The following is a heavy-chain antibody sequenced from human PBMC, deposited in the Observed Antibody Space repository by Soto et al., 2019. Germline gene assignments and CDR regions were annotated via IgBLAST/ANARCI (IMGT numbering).Heavy chain of an antibody. CDR2: ISYDGSYL. D-gene: IGHD2-15*01. CDR1: GFIFSIYG. Sequence: GGSLRLSCSASGFIFSIYGMHWVRQAPGKGLEWVAVISYDGSYLYYADSVKGRFTISRDNSQNTLYLEMNSLRVEDTAVYSCAKDVATYGSNYYYGMDVWGQGTTVTVSS. V-gene: IGHV3-30*18. CDR3: AKDVATYGSNYYYGMDV. J-gene: IGHJ6*02.